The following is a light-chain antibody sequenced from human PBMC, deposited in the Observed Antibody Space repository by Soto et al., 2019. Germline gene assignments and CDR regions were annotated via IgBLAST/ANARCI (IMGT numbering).Light chain of an antibody. Sequence: EIVLTQSPGTLSLSPGERATLSCRASQSVSSSYLAWYQQKPGQAPRLLIYAASSRATGIPDRFSGSGSGTDFTLTISRLEPEDFAVYYWQQYGSSPPFTFGPGTKVDSK. CDR2: AAS. V-gene: IGKV3-20*01. CDR1: QSVSSSY. CDR3: QQYGSSPPFT. J-gene: IGKJ3*01.